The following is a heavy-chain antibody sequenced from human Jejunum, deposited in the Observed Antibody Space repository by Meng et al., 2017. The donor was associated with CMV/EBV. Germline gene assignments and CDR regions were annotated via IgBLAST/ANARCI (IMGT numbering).Heavy chain of an antibody. J-gene: IGHJ4*02. Sequence: QVPLQGSGPGLVKPSETLSLTFTVSGGSSSNTDYYWSWIRQPAGRGLEYIGRIYANGSTYYNPSLTSRVTILVDTSKTQISLKLTSVTAADTAVYYCAGPHHYFDYWGQGILVTVSS. V-gene: IGHV4-61*02. CDR3: AGPHHYFDY. CDR2: IYANGST. CDR1: GGSSSNTDYY.